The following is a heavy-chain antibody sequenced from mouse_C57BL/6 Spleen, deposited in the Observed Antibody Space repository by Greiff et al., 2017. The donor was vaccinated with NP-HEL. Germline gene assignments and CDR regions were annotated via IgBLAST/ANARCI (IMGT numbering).Heavy chain of an antibody. V-gene: IGHV1-72*01. CDR2: IDPNSGGT. CDR1: GYTFTSYW. CDR3: ARGHYGYPAWFAY. J-gene: IGHJ3*01. Sequence: VKLMESGAELVKPGASVKLSCKASGYTFTSYWMHWVKQRPGRGLEWIGRIDPNSGGTKYNEKFKSKATLTVDKPSSTAYMQLSSLTSEDSAVYYCARGHYGYPAWFAYWGQGTLVTVSA. D-gene: IGHD2-2*01.